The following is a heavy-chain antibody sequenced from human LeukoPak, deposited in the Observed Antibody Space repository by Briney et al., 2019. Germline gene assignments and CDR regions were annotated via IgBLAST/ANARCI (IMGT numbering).Heavy chain of an antibody. CDR2: IYHSGST. CDR3: ARATVVTRDFDY. D-gene: IGHD4-23*01. Sequence: SETLSLTCAVSGVSISSGGYSWSWIRQPPGKGLEWIGYIYHSGSTYYNPSLKSRVTISVDRSKNQFSLKLSSVTAADTAVYYCARATVVTRDFDYWGQGTLVTVSS. CDR1: GVSISSGGYS. J-gene: IGHJ4*02. V-gene: IGHV4-30-2*01.